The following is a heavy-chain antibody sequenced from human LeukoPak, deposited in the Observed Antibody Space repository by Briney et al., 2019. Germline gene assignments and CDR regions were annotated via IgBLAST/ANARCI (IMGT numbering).Heavy chain of an antibody. J-gene: IGHJ6*03. V-gene: IGHV4-34*01. Sequence: PSETLSLTCAVYGGSFSGYYWSWIRQPPGKGLEWIGEINHSGSTNYNPSLKSRVTISVDTSKNQFSLKLSSVTAADTAVYYCARVRAAALYYMDVWGKGTTVTISS. CDR3: ARVRAAALYYMDV. D-gene: IGHD6-13*01. CDR1: GGSFSGYY. CDR2: INHSGST.